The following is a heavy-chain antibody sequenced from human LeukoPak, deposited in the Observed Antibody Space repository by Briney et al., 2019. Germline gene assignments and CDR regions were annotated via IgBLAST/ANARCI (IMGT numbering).Heavy chain of an antibody. CDR2: SNDSGGI. J-gene: IGHJ6*03. V-gene: IGHV4-34*01. D-gene: IGHD1-26*01. CDR1: GGTFSGYY. Sequence: SETLSLTCAVYGGTFSGYYWSWIRQPPGKRIEWVGESNDSGGINYNPSLKSRVTISADKSKNQVSLRVTSVTAADTAVYYCARLSVIVGAALEYYYYYMDVWGQGTTVTVSS. CDR3: ARLSVIVGAALEYYYYYMDV.